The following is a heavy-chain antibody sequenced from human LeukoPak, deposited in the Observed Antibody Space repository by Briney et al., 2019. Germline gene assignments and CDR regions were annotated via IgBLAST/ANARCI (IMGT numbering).Heavy chain of an antibody. CDR1: GFTFSSYW. J-gene: IGHJ3*02. Sequence: GGSLRLSCAASGFTFSSYWISWVRQAPGKGLEWVANIKQDGSEKYYVDSVKGRFTISRDDAKNSLYLQMNSLRAEDTAVYYCARDYYYDSSGVDAFDIWGQGTMVTVSS. CDR3: ARDYYYDSSGVDAFDI. CDR2: IKQDGSEK. V-gene: IGHV3-7*01. D-gene: IGHD3-22*01.